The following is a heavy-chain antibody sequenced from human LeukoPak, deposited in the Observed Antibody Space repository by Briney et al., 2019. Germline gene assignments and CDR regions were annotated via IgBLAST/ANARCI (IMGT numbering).Heavy chain of an antibody. CDR1: GFTFSSYW. V-gene: IGHV3-74*01. CDR2: INSDGSNT. CDR3: ARAPHGDCFDY. J-gene: IGHJ4*02. D-gene: IGHD4-17*01. Sequence: PGGSLRLSCAASGFTFSSYWMHWVRQAPGKGLVWVSRINSDGSNTNYADSVKGRFTLSRDNAKNTLYLQMNSLRVEDTAVYYCARAPHGDCFDYWGQGTLVTVSS.